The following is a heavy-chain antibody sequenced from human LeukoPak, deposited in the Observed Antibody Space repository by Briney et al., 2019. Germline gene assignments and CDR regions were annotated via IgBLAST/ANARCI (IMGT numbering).Heavy chain of an antibody. V-gene: IGHV4-39*01. CDR1: GGSISSSSYY. CDR3: ARHLMSVIDP. CDR2: IYYSGST. J-gene: IGHJ5*02. Sequence: KPSETLSLTCTVFGGSISSSSYYWGWIRQPPGKGLEWIGSIYYSGSTYYNPSLKSRVTISVDTSKNQFSLKLTSVTAADTAVYYFARHLMSVIDPWGQGTVVTVSS. D-gene: IGHD2-8*01.